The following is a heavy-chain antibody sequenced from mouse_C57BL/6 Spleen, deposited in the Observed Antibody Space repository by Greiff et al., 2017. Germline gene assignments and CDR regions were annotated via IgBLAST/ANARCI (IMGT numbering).Heavy chain of an antibody. CDR1: GYTFTSYW. D-gene: IGHD2-4*01. J-gene: IGHJ2*01. CDR3: ARYDYESYFDY. Sequence: VQLQQPGAELVKPGASVKLSCKASGYTFTSYWMHWVKQRPGQGLEWIGMIHPNSGSTNYNEKFKSKATLTVDKSSSTAYMQLSSLTSEDSAVYYCARYDYESYFDYWGQGTTLTVSS. CDR2: IHPNSGST. V-gene: IGHV1-64*01.